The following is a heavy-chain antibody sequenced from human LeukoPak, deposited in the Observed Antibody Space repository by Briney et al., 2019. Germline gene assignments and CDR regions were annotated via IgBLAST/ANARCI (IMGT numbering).Heavy chain of an antibody. V-gene: IGHV3-53*01. CDR1: GFTVSSNY. CDR3: VFAAYGDYKYFDY. CDR2: IYSGGST. D-gene: IGHD4-17*01. J-gene: IGHJ4*02. Sequence: GGSLRLSCAASGFTVSSNYMSWVRQAPGKGLEWVSVIYSGGSTYYADYVKGRFTISRDNSKNTLYLQMNSLRAEDTAVYYCVFAAYGDYKYFDYWGQGTLVTVSS.